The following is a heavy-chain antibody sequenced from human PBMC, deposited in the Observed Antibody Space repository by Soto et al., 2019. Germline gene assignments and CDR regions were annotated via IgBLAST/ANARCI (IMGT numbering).Heavy chain of an antibody. D-gene: IGHD7-27*01. V-gene: IGHV4-30-4*01. J-gene: IGHJ6*02. CDR3: ARDWGARGGMDV. CDR2: IYYSGST. Sequence: NPSETLSLTCTVSGGSISSGDYYWSWIRQPPGKGLEWIGYIYYSGSTYYNPSLKSRVTISVDTSKNQFSLKLSSVTAADTAVYYCARDWGARGGMDVWGQGTTVTVSS. CDR1: GGSISSGDYY.